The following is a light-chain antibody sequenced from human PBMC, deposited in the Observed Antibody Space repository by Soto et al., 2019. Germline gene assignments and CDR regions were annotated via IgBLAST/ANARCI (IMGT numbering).Light chain of an antibody. Sequence: QSVLTQPPSASGTPGQRVTISCSGSSSNIGSNTVNWYQQIPGTGHKLLIYSNNQRPSGVPDRFSGSKAGSSASLAISGLQYEDEADYYCAAWDDSLNGNVFGTGTKLTVL. V-gene: IGLV1-44*01. CDR2: SNN. CDR3: AAWDDSLNGNV. J-gene: IGLJ1*01. CDR1: SSNIGSNT.